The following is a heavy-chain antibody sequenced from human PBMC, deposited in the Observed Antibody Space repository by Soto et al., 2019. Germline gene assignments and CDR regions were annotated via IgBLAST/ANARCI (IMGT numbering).Heavy chain of an antibody. Sequence: SETLSLTCAVYGGSFSGYYWSWIRQPPGKGLEWIGEINHSGSTNYNPSLKSRVTISVDTSKNQFSLKLSSVTAADTAVYYCARKKPGYGWFDPWGQGTLVTVSS. V-gene: IGHV4-34*01. CDR3: ARKKPGYGWFDP. CDR2: INHSGST. D-gene: IGHD6-13*01. J-gene: IGHJ5*02. CDR1: GGSFSGYY.